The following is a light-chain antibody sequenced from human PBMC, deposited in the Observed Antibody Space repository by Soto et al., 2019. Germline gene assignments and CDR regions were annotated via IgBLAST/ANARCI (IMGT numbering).Light chain of an antibody. CDR1: SSEVGGYNY. Sequence: QSALTQPASVSGSPGQSITISCTGTSSEVGGYNYVSWFQQHPGKAPKLMIYDVRKRPSGISNRFSGSKSGNTASLTISGLQAEDEADYYCNSYTSSSTYVFGTGTKLTVL. CDR2: DVR. V-gene: IGLV2-14*01. CDR3: NSYTSSSTYV. J-gene: IGLJ1*01.